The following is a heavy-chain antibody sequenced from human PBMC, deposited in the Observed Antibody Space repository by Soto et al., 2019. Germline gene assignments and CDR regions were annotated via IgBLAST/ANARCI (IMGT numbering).Heavy chain of an antibody. V-gene: IGHV1-2*02. J-gene: IGHJ4*02. CDR1: GPTFIAYY. CDR2: IDPKSGGT. D-gene: IGHD5-12*01. CDR3: ARVSVDVPE. Sequence: QLVQSVAEVKKPGASVRVSCKTSGPTFIAYYIHWVRQAPGQGLEWMGWIDPKSGGTTYEQKFLGRVTMTRDTSINTAYMDLNTLTSDDTAVYYCARVSVDVPEWGQGTLITVSS.